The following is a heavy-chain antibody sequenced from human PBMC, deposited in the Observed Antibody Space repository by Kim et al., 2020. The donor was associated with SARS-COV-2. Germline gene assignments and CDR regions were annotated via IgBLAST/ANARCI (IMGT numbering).Heavy chain of an antibody. CDR1: GFTFSSYG. Sequence: GGSLRLSCAASGFTFSSYGMHWVRQAPGKGLEWVAVIWYDGSNKYYADSVKGRFTISRDNSKNTLYLQMNSLRAEDTAVYYCAREGGIAVAGTGAFDIWGQGTMVTVSS. CDR2: IWYDGSNK. J-gene: IGHJ3*02. V-gene: IGHV3-33*01. CDR3: AREGGIAVAGTGAFDI. D-gene: IGHD6-19*01.